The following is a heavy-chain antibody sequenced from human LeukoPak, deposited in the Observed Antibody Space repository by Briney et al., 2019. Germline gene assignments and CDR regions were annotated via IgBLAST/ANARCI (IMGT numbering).Heavy chain of an antibody. CDR3: ARGVVYSSSSGWFDP. Sequence: SETLSLTCTVSGGSISSYYWSWIRQPAGKGLEWIGRIYTSGSTNYNPSLKSRVTMSVDTSKNQFSLKPSSVTAADTAVCYCARGVVYSSSSGWFDPWGQGTLVTVSS. D-gene: IGHD6-6*01. CDR1: GGSISSYY. V-gene: IGHV4-4*07. CDR2: IYTSGST. J-gene: IGHJ5*02.